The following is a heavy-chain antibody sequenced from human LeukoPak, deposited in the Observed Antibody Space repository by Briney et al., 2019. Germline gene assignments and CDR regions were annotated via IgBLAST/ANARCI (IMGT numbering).Heavy chain of an antibody. CDR3: ARVSDFWSGDNWFDP. J-gene: IGHJ5*02. CDR1: GGSFSGYS. V-gene: IGHV4-34*10. CDR2: VNHDGGT. D-gene: IGHD3-3*01. Sequence: SETLSLTCAVYGGSFSGYSWSWIRQPPGKGLEWIGEVNHDGGTNYNPSLKSRVTMSVDTSKNQFSLKLSSVTAADTAVYYCARVSDFWSGDNWFDPWGQGTLVTVSS.